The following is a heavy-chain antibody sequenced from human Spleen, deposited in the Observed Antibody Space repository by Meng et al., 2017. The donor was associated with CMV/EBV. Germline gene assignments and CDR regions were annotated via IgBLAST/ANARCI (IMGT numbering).Heavy chain of an antibody. V-gene: IGHV3-30-3*02. CDR2: ISNDGNNK. CDR3: AKTLTVVTPNDAFDI. CDR1: GFTFSYYA. J-gene: IGHJ3*02. Sequence: GGSLRLSCAASGFTFSYYAIHWVRQAPGKGPEWVAVISNDGNNKYYADSVKGRFTISRDNSKNTLYLQMNSLRAEDTAVYYCAKTLTVVTPNDAFDIWGQGTMVTVSS. D-gene: IGHD4-23*01.